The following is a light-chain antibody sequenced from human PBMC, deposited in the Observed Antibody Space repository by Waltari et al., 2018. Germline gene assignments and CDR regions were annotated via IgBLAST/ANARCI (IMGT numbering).Light chain of an antibody. J-gene: IGLJ1*01. CDR2: EVS. Sequence: QSALTQPASVSGSPGPSITISCTGTSSDGGGSNYVPWYQQHPGKPPKPMIYEVSNRPSGVSNRFSGSKSGNTASLTISGLQAEDEAHYYCSSYTSSSTHYVFGTGTKVTVL. V-gene: IGLV2-14*01. CDR1: SSDGGGSNY. CDR3: SSYTSSSTHYV.